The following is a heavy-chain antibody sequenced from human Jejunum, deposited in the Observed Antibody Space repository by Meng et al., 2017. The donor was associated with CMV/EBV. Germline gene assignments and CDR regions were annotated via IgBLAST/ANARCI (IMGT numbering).Heavy chain of an antibody. CDR3: GMERVN. Sequence: QVHLQQWGAGLLKPSETLSLTCAVYGGSLSPYYWTWIRQIPGKGLEWIGEISHGGITNYNPSLKSRVTLLIDTSKNQFSLKLSSVTAADTAVYYCGMERVNWGQGILVTVSS. D-gene: IGHD1-1*01. V-gene: IGHV4-34*01. CDR1: GGSLSPYY. CDR2: ISHGGIT. J-gene: IGHJ4*02.